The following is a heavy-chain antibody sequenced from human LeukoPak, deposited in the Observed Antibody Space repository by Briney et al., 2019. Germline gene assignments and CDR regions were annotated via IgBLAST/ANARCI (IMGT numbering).Heavy chain of an antibody. CDR1: GFTFSSYA. CDR3: ASERRYQLHIDY. V-gene: IGHV3-30-3*01. CDR2: ISYDGSNK. Sequence: GGSLRLSCAASGFTFSSYAMHWVRQAPGKGLEWVAVISYDGSNKYYPDSVKGRFTISRDNSKNTLYLQMNSLSAEDAAVYYCASERRYQLHIDYWGKGNLVSVSS. D-gene: IGHD2-2*01. J-gene: IGHJ4*02.